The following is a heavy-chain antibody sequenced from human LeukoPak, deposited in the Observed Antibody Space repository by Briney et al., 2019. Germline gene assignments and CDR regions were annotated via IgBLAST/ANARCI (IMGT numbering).Heavy chain of an antibody. D-gene: IGHD1-26*01. CDR3: ARSCIVGATTCDY. J-gene: IGHJ4*02. Sequence: SETLSLTCAVYCGSFSGYYWTWIRQSPGKGLEWIGFVYYSASTNYSPSLKSRVSISVDTSKNQFSLKLSSVTAADTAVYSCARSCIVGATTCDYWGQGTLVTVSS. CDR2: VYYSAST. CDR1: CGSFSGYY. V-gene: IGHV4-34*11.